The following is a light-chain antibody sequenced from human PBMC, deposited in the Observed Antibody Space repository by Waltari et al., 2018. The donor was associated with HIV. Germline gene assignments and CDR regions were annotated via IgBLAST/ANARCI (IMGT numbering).Light chain of an antibody. CDR3: ASRDDSLNGPV. J-gene: IGLJ2*01. V-gene: IGLV1-44*01. CDR2: SNH. CDR1: SSNIGANT. Sequence: QSVLTQPPSASGTPGQRVTISCSGSSSNIGANTVNWYQHLPGTAPKLLIYSNHQRPSGVPDRFSGSKSGTSASLAISGLQSEDEADYYCASRDDSLNGPVFGRGTKLTVL.